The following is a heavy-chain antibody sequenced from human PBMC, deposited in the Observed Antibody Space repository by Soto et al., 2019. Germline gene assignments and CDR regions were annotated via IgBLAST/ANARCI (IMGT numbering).Heavy chain of an antibody. CDR2: IYPGDSDT. D-gene: IGHD3-22*01. CDR3: ARGAPSYYYHSSGYSRSPIDY. V-gene: IGHV5-51*01. CDR1: GYSFTSYW. J-gene: IGHJ4*02. Sequence: PGESLKISCKGSGYSFTSYWIGWVRQMPGKGLEWMGIIYPGDSDTRYSPSFQGQVTISADKSISTAYLQWSSLKASDTAMYYCARGAPSYYYHSSGYSRSPIDYWGQGTMVTVSS.